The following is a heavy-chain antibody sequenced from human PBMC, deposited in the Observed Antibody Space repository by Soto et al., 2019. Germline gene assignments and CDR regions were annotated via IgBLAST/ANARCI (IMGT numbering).Heavy chain of an antibody. Sequence: GGSLRLSCAASGFTFDDYAMHWVRQAPGKGLEWVSGISWNSGSIGYADSVKGRFTISRDNAKNSLYLQMNSLRAEDTALYYCAKDLIRYSRTTYGMDVWGQGTTVTVSS. V-gene: IGHV3-9*01. J-gene: IGHJ6*02. CDR1: GFTFDDYA. D-gene: IGHD2-2*01. CDR3: AKDLIRYSRTTYGMDV. CDR2: ISWNSGSI.